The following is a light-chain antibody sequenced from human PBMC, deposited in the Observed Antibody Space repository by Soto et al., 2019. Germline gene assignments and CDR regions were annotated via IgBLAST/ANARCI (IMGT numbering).Light chain of an antibody. CDR3: QQTYSTPHA. V-gene: IGKV1-39*01. J-gene: IGKJ2*01. Sequence: DIQMTQSPSSLSASVGDRVTITCRASETISSYLNWYQQKPGKAPKLLIYNAASLQSGVPSRFSGSGSGTDFTLTVSSLQPEDCATYYCQQTYSTPHAFGQGTKLGIK. CDR2: NAA. CDR1: ETISSY.